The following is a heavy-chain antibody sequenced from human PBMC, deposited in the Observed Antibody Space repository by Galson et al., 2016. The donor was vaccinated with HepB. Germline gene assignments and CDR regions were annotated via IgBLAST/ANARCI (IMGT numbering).Heavy chain of an antibody. CDR2: ISRRGRP. D-gene: IGHD3-3*01. CDR1: GDSITGTNW. V-gene: IGHV4/OR15-8*01. Sequence: SETLSLTCTVSGDSITGTNWWGWVRQTPGKGLEFIGEISRRGRPNYSPSLESRVTMSVDMPKNQFSLKLSSVTAADTAVYYCARASGTTYDFRAQLRMDVWAKGTTVTVSS. CDR3: ARASGTTYDFRAQLRMDV. J-gene: IGHJ6*04.